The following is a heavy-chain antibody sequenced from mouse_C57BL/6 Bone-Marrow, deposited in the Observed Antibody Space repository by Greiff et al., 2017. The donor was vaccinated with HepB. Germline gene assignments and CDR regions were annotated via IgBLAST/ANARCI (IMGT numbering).Heavy chain of an antibody. V-gene: IGHV1-64*01. J-gene: IGHJ4*01. D-gene: IGHD1-1*01. CDR2: IHPNSGST. Sequence: QVQLQQPGTELVKPGASVKLSCKASGYTFTSYWMHWVKQRPGQGLEWIGMIHPNSGSTNYNEKFKSKATLTVDKSSSTAYMQLSSLTSEDSAVYYCGGSSFYAMDYWGQGTSVTVSS. CDR3: GGSSFYAMDY. CDR1: GYTFTSYW.